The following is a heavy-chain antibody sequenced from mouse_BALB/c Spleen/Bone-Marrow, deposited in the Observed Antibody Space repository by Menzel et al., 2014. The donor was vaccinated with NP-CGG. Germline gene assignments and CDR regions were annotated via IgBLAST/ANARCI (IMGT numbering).Heavy chain of an antibody. V-gene: IGHV1S81*02. CDR3: ARWNYYGSLYWYFDV. Sequence: VQLQQSGAELVEPGASVKLSCKASGYTFTSYWMHWVKQRPGQGLEWIGEINPSNGRTNYNEKFKSKATLTVDKSSSTAYMQLSSLTSEDSAVYYCARWNYYGSLYWYFDVWGAGTTVTVSS. J-gene: IGHJ1*01. D-gene: IGHD1-1*01. CDR2: INPSNGRT. CDR1: GYTFTSYW.